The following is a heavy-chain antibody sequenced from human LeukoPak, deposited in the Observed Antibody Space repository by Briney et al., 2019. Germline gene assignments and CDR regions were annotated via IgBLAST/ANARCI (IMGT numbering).Heavy chain of an antibody. D-gene: IGHD2-21*02. CDR3: ARGEVVVVTAIRYYYYGMDV. Sequence: EASVKVSCKASGGTFSSYTISWVRQAPGQGLEWMGRIIPILGIANYAQKFQGRVTITADKPTSTAYMELSSLRSEDTAVYYCARGEVVVVTAIRYYYYGMDVWGQGTTVTVSS. V-gene: IGHV1-69*02. CDR2: IIPILGIA. J-gene: IGHJ6*02. CDR1: GGTFSSYT.